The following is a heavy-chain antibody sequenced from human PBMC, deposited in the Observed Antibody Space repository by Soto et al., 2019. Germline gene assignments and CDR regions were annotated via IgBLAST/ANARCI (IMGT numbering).Heavy chain of an antibody. J-gene: IGHJ6*02. D-gene: IGHD3-3*01. CDR1: GYTFTSYG. CDR2: ISAYNGNT. Sequence: GASVKVSCKASGYTFTSYGISWVRQAPGQGLEWMGWISAYNGNTNYAQKLQGRVTMTTDTSTSTAYMELRSLRSDDTAVYYCAKTLLRFLEWYPDVWGQGTTVTSP. V-gene: IGHV1-18*04. CDR3: AKTLLRFLEWYPDV.